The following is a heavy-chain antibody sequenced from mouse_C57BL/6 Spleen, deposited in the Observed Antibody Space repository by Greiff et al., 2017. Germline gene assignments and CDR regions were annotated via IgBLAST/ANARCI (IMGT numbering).Heavy chain of an antibody. CDR1: GYSITSGSY. D-gene: IGHD2-4*01. CDR3: ARVCDYNVGPYWYFDV. Sequence: EVQRVESGPGLVKPSQSLSLTCSVTGYSITSGSYWNWIRKFPGNKLEWMGFISYDGSNNYNPPLKNRITITRDTSKNQFFLKLNSVTTEDTATYYCARVCDYNVGPYWYFDVWGTGTTVTVSS. CDR2: ISYDGSN. V-gene: IGHV3-6*01. J-gene: IGHJ1*03.